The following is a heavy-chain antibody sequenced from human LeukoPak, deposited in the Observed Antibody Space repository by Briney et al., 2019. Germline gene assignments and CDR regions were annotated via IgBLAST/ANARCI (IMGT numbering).Heavy chain of an antibody. CDR2: INPNSGGT. CDR1: GYTFTGYY. J-gene: IGHJ4*02. CDR3: ARERTLTSCYDY. D-gene: IGHD2-15*01. V-gene: IGHV1-2*02. Sequence: GASVKVSCKASGYTFTGYYMHWVRQAPGQGLEWMGWINPNSGGTNYAQKFQGRVTMTRDTSISTAYMELSRLRSNDTAVYYCARERTLTSCYDYWGQGTLVTVSS.